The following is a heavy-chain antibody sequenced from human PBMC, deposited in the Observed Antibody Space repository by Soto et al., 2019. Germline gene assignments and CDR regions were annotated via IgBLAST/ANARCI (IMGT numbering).Heavy chain of an antibody. D-gene: IGHD6-19*01. J-gene: IGHJ4*02. V-gene: IGHV1-8*01. CDR3: ARVNEWLGALEY. CDR2: MNPNSGNT. Sequence: QVQLVQSGAEVKKPGASVKVSCKASGYTFTSYDINWVRQATGQGLEWMGWMNPNSGNTGYAQKFQGRVTMTRNTSTNTAYMELSSLRSEDTAVYYCARVNEWLGALEYWGQGTLVTVSS. CDR1: GYTFTSYD.